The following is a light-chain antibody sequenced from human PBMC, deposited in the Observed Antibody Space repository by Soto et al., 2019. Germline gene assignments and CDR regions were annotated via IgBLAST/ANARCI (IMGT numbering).Light chain of an antibody. J-gene: IGKJ5*01. CDR2: DAS. V-gene: IGKV1-33*01. CDR3: QQSDSLPIT. CDR1: QDISNY. Sequence: DIQMTQSPSSLSASVGDRVTITCRASQDISNYLNWYQQRPGKAPKLLIYDASNLERGVPSRFSGTLSGTHFTFAITSLQPEDVATYYCQQSDSLPITFGQGTRLVI.